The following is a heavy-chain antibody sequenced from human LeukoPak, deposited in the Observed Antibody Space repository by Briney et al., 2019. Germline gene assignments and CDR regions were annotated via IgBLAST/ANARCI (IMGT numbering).Heavy chain of an antibody. CDR2: ISRSSSDI. D-gene: IGHD2-2*01. J-gene: IGHJ4*02. Sequence: KAGGSLRLSCAASGFSFSSYSMSWVRQAPGKGLEWISFISRSSSDIYHADSVKGRFTISRDNAKNSLYLQMNSLRAEDTAVYYCARDLPAAVDWGQGTLVTVSS. CDR3: ARDLPAAVD. CDR1: GFSFSSYS. V-gene: IGHV3-21*01.